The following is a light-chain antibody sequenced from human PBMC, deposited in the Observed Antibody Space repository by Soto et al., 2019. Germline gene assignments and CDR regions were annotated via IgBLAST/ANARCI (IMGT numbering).Light chain of an antibody. J-gene: IGKJ4*01. CDR3: QQYYQLPLS. CDR2: GTS. CDR1: QSVSST. V-gene: IGKV3-15*01. Sequence: EIVMTQPPATLSVSPGERATLSCRASQSVSSTLAWYQQIPGQAPRLLLYGTSTRATGIPARFSGSGSGTEFTLTISSLQSEDFACYYCQQYYQLPLSCGGGTKVEVK.